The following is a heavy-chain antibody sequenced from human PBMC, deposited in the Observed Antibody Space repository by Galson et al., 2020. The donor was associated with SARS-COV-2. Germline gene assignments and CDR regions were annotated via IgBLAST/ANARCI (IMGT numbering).Heavy chain of an antibody. CDR3: ARVGTSRSGRLDAFDI. CDR1: GGSISSYY. D-gene: IGHD1-1*01. Sequence: SETLSLTCTVSGGSISSYYWSWIRQPPGKGLEWIGYIYYSGSTNYNPSLKSRVTISVDTSKNQFSLKLSSVTAADTAVYYCARVGTSRSGRLDAFDIWVQGTMVTVSS. CDR2: IYYSGST. J-gene: IGHJ3*02. V-gene: IGHV4-59*01.